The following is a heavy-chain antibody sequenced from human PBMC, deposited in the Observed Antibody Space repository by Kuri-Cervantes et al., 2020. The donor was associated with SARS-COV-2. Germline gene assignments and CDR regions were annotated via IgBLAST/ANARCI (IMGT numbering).Heavy chain of an antibody. Sequence: GEALKILWACSRFTFTFYSINWVRQAPGKGLERVSYISSSGSTIYYADSVKGRLTISRDNSKTMVYLQMDSLKAKDTAMYSHCLKRFFDWLCPRWGQGALVTVSS. CDR2: ISSSGSTI. CDR3: CLKRFFDWLCPR. J-gene: IGHJ4*02. V-gene: IGHV3-48*01. D-gene: IGHD3-9*01. CDR1: RFTFTFYS.